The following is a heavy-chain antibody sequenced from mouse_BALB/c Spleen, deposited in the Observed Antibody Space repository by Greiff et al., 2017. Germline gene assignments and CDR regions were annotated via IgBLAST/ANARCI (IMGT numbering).Heavy chain of an antibody. CDR3: ARSRGSSLYYYAMDY. D-gene: IGHD1-1*01. J-gene: IGHJ4*01. CDR2: IYPYNGGT. CDR1: GYTFTDYN. V-gene: IGHV1S29*02. Sequence: VQLQQSGPELVKPGASVKISCKASGYTFTDYNMHWVKQSHGKSLEWIGYIYPYNGGTGYNQKFKSKATLTVDNSSSTAYMELRSLTSEDSAVYYCARSRGSSLYYYAMDYWGQGTSVTVSS.